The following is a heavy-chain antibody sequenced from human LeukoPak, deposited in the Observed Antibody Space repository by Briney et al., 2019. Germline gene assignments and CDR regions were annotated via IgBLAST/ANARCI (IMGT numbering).Heavy chain of an antibody. J-gene: IGHJ4*02. Sequence: ASVKVSCKTSGYTFTDYYMHWVRQAPGQGLEWMGWINPNSGGTNYAQKFQGRVTMTRDMSTSTVYMELSSLRSEDTAVYYCARCLRGFWSDLNYFDYWGQGTLVTVSS. CDR2: INPNSGGT. D-gene: IGHD3-3*01. CDR3: ARCLRGFWSDLNYFDY. V-gene: IGHV1-2*02. CDR1: GYTFTDYY.